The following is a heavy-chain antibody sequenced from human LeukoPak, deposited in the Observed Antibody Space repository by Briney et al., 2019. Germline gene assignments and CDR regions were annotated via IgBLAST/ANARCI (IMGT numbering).Heavy chain of an antibody. V-gene: IGHV1-2*02. CDR1: GYTFTGYY. Sequence: ASVKVSCKASGYTFTGYYMHWVRQAPGQVLEWMGWINPNSGGTNYAQKFQGRVTMTRDTSISTAYMELSRLRSDDTAVYYCASDTWLGEHDAFDIWGQGTMVTVSS. CDR2: INPNSGGT. CDR3: ASDTWLGEHDAFDI. J-gene: IGHJ3*02. D-gene: IGHD6-19*01.